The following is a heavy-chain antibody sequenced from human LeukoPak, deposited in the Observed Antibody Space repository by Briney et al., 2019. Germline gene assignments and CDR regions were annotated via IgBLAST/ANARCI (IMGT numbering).Heavy chain of an antibody. CDR2: INEAGSGK. J-gene: IGHJ4*02. V-gene: IGHV3-7*01. CDR1: GFTFSSFW. D-gene: IGHD6-19*01. Sequence: GGSLRLSCAASGFTFSSFWMSWVRQAPGKGLEWVANINEAGSGKYYVDSVKGRFTISRDNAKNSLYLQMNSLRAEDTAVYYCARAGYSSGWYVYFDYWGQGTLVTVSS. CDR3: ARAGYSSGWYVYFDY.